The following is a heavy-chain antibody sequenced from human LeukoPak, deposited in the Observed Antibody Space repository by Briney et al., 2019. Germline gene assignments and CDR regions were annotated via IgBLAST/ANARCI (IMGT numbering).Heavy chain of an antibody. J-gene: IGHJ5*02. CDR3: ARDIPWRDSSSPRFDP. D-gene: IGHD6-13*01. CDR2: ISAYNGNT. CDR1: GYTFTSYG. V-gene: IGHV1-18*01. Sequence: GASVKVSCKASGYTFTSYGFSWVRQAPGQGLEWMGWISAYNGNTNYAQKLQGRVTMTTDTSTSTAYMELRSLRSDDTAVYYCARDIPWRDSSSPRFDPWGQGTLVTVSS.